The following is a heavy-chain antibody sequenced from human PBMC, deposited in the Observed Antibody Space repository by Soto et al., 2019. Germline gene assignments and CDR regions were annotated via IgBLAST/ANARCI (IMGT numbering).Heavy chain of an antibody. D-gene: IGHD5-18*01. J-gene: IGHJ4*02. CDR3: ARPYVDTAMVPDVYFDY. Sequence: NPSETLSLTCTVSGGSISSSSYYWGWIRQPPGKGLEWIGSIYYSGSTYYNPSLKSRVTISVDTSKNQFSLKLSSVTAADTAVYYCARPYVDTAMVPDVYFDYWGQGTLVTVSS. CDR2: IYYSGST. V-gene: IGHV4-39*01. CDR1: GGSISSSSYY.